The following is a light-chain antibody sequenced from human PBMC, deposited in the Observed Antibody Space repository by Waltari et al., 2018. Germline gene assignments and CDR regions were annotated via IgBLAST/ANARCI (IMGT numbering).Light chain of an antibody. J-gene: IGKJ4*01. CDR2: GAS. CDR1: QGISSH. CDR3: QQLNSYPLT. Sequence: DIQLTQSPSFLSASVGDRVTIACRASQGISSHLVWYQQKPGKAPKLLIYGASTLQSRVPSRFSGSGSATEFTLTISSLQPEDFATYYCQQLNSYPLTFGGGTKVEIK. V-gene: IGKV1-9*01.